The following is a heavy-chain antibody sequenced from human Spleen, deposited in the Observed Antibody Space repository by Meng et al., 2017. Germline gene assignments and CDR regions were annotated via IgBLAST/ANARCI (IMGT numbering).Heavy chain of an antibody. CDR1: GFNFGDYQ. Sequence: GESLKISCAASGFNFGDYQMHWVRQSPGKGLEWISRIVSDGGITNYADSVKGRFTISRDNAKNTLYLQVNSLRAEDTALYYCAKYSYGLGDYFDYWGQGTTVTVSS. CDR2: IVSDGGIT. CDR3: AKYSYGLGDYFDY. J-gene: IGHJ4*03. V-gene: IGHV3-74*01. D-gene: IGHD5-18*01.